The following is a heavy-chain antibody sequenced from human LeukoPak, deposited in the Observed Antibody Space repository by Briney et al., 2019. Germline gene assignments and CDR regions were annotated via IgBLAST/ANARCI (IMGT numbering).Heavy chain of an antibody. CDR2: ISSSSSTI. D-gene: IGHD3-22*01. CDR1: GFTFSSYS. V-gene: IGHV3-48*04. J-gene: IGHJ3*02. Sequence: GGSLRLSCAASGFTFSSYSMNWVRQAPGKGLEWVSYISSSSSTIYYADSVKGQFTISRDNAKNSLYLQMNSLRAEDTAVYYCAREGDDSSGGDAFDIWGQGTMVTVSS. CDR3: AREGDDSSGGDAFDI.